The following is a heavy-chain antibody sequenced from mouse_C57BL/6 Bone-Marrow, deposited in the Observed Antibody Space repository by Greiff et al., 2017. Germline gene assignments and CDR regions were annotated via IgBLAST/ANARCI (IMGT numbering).Heavy chain of an antibody. D-gene: IGHD1-1*01. CDR1: GFTFTSYW. CDR2: IDPSDSYT. J-gene: IGHJ1*03. Sequence: VQLQQPGAELVMPGASVKLSCKASGFTFTSYWMHWVKQRPGQGLEWIGEIDPSDSYTNYTQKFKGKFTFKVDKSSCTAYMQLSSLTSEDDAIYDGTRKPYYGSSYVWYGDVWGTGTTVTGSS. CDR3: TRKPYYGSSYVWYGDV. V-gene: IGHV1-69*01.